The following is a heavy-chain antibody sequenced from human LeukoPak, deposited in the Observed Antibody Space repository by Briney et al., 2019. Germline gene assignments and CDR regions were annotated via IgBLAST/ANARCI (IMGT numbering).Heavy chain of an antibody. Sequence: KAGGPLRLSCAASGFALGNYAMGWVRQAPGKGLQWIASISSSSNIFYADSLKGRFTISKDNAKSSLYLQLNSLRAEDTAVYYCARETTVDGDFDYWGQGTLVTVSS. V-gene: IGHV3-69-1*01. D-gene: IGHD1-14*01. CDR3: ARETTVDGDFDY. CDR1: GFALGNYA. J-gene: IGHJ4*02. CDR2: ISSSSNI.